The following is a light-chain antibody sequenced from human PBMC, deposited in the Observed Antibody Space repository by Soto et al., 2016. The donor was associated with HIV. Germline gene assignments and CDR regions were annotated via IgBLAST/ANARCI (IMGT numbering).Light chain of an antibody. V-gene: IGKV1-5*03. CDR1: HSISLW. CDR3: QQYNSYPRT. Sequence: DIQMTQSPSTLSASVGDRLSITCRASHSISLWLAWYQQKPGKAPKLLIAKASVLQSGVPSRFSGSGSGTEFTLTINSLHPDDFATYYCQQYNSYPRTFGQGTKVDTK. CDR2: KAS. J-gene: IGKJ1*01.